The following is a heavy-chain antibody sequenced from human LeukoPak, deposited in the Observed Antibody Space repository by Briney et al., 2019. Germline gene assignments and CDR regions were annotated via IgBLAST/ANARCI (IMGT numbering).Heavy chain of an antibody. CDR1: GAPLNNYY. Sequence: SETLSLTCTVSGAPLNNYYWNWVRQPPGKELEWIGNVDYSGSTRYNPSLKSRATMSLDSSKNQFSLRQTSVTAADMAVYYCAMQVGIYGDYNNWFDPWGQGARVTVSS. V-gene: IGHV4-59*08. CDR2: VDYSGST. D-gene: IGHD4-17*01. J-gene: IGHJ5*02. CDR3: AMQVGIYGDYNNWFDP.